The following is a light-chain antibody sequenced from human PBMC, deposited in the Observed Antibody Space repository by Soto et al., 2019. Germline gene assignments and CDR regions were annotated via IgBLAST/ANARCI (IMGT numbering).Light chain of an antibody. CDR2: EGS. CDR3: CSYAGSSTNV. Sequence: QSALTQPASVSGSPGQSITISCTGTSSDVGSYNLVSWYQQHPGKAPKLMIYEGSKRPSGGSNRFSGSKSGNTASLTISGLQAEDEADYYCCSYAGSSTNVFGTGTKLTVL. V-gene: IGLV2-23*01. CDR1: SSDVGSYNL. J-gene: IGLJ1*01.